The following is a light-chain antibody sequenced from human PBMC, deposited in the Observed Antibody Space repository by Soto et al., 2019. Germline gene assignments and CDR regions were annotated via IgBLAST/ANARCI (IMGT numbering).Light chain of an antibody. J-gene: IGKJ3*01. CDR2: GAS. CDR3: QQYNSSPPEFT. CDR1: QSISSSY. Sequence: EIVLTQSPGTLSVSPGERVTLSCRASQSISSSYLAWYQQRPGQAPRLLIFGASCRATGIPDRFSGSGSGTDFTLTISKLEPEDFAVYYCQQYNSSPPEFTFGPGTKVDSK. V-gene: IGKV3-20*01.